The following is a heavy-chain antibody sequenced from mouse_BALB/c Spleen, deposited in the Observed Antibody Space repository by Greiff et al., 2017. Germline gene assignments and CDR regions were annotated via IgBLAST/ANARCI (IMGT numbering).Heavy chain of an antibody. CDR2: IYPGNGNT. V-gene: IGHV1S56*01. Sequence: VQLQQSGPELVKPGASVRISCKASGYTFTSYYIHWVKQRPGQGLEWIGCIYPGNGNTKYNEKFKGKATLTADKSSSTAYMQLSSLTSEDSAFYFCARERSRTKYFDFWGAGTTVTVSS. J-gene: IGHJ1*01. D-gene: IGHD1-3*01. CDR1: GYTFTSYY. CDR3: ARERSRTKYFDF.